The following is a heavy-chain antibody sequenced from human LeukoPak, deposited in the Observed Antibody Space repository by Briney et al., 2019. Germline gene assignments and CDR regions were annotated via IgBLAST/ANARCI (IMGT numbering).Heavy chain of an antibody. D-gene: IGHD2-2*01. CDR2: FHHSGST. CDR3: ATSTLTENWFDP. V-gene: IGHV4-30-2*01. CDR1: GGSISSSSYS. Sequence: SETLSLTCTVSGGSISSSSYSWSWIRQPPGKGLEWIGYFHHSGSTYCNPSLKSRVTISVDRSKNQFSLRLTAVTAADTAVYYCATSTLTENWFDPWGQGTLVTVSS. J-gene: IGHJ5*02.